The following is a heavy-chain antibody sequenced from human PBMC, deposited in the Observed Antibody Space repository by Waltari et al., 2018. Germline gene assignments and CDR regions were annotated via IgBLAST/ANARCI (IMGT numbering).Heavy chain of an antibody. D-gene: IGHD3-10*01. CDR1: GGTFNTYV. J-gene: IGHJ5*02. V-gene: IGHV1-69*13. Sequence: QVQLVQSGAEVKTPGSSVKVSCKASGGTFNTYVFSWVRQAPGQGLEWMGGITPIFGTPTYSPKFQGRLTITADESTTTAYMELASLRSEDTAVYYCAREKGRFGEFLDLWGQGTLVTVSS. CDR2: ITPIFGTP. CDR3: AREKGRFGEFLDL.